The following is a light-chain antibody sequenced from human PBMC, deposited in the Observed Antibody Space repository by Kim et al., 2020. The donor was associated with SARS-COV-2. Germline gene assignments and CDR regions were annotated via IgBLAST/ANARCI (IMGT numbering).Light chain of an antibody. V-gene: IGLV3-19*01. CDR3: TSRDSNGNKMV. CDR1: SLRRYY. CDR2: STN. J-gene: IGLJ2*01. Sequence: ALGQTVRIACQGDSLRRYYASWYQQKPGQAPRLVIYSTNKRPSGIPDRFSGSSPGNTASLTITGAQAEDEADYYCTSRDSNGNKMVFGGGTQLTVL.